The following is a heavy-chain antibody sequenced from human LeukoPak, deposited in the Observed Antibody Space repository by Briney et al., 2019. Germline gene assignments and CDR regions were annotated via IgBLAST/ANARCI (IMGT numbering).Heavy chain of an antibody. J-gene: IGHJ4*02. V-gene: IGHV1-18*01. Sequence: ASVKVSCKASGYTFTSYGISWVRHAPGQGLEWMGWISAYNGNTNYAQKLQGRVTMTTDTSTSTAYMELRSLRSDDTAGYYCARDCSGGSCSDYWGQGTLVTVSS. CDR2: ISAYNGNT. D-gene: IGHD2-15*01. CDR3: ARDCSGGSCSDY. CDR1: GYTFTSYG.